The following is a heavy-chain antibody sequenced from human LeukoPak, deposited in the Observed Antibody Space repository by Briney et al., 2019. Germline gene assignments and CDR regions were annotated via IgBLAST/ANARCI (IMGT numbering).Heavy chain of an antibody. V-gene: IGHV4-59*01. CDR2: IYYSGST. J-gene: IGHJ4*02. D-gene: IGHD4-17*01. CDR3: ARDGDDYGDSYYFDY. CDR1: GGSISSYY. Sequence: PSETLSLTCTVSGGSISSYYWSWIRQPPGKGLEWIGYIYYSGSTNYNPSLKSRVTISVDTSKNQFSLKLSSVTAADTAVYYCARDGDDYGDSYYFDYWGQGTLVTLSS.